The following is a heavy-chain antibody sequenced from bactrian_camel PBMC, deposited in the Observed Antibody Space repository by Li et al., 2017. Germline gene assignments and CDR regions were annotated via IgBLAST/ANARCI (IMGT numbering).Heavy chain of an antibody. Sequence: VQLVESGGGLVQPGGSLRLSCAASKFIFTNYDMSWVRQAPGKGLERVSRINSGGGSAAYSDSVKGRFTISRDNVKNTLYLQMNSLKTEDTAVYYCATDRGYWGLWDWGQGTQVTVS. CDR1: KFIFTNYD. CDR3: ATDRGYWGLWD. CDR2: INSGGGSA. V-gene: IGHV3S40*01. D-gene: IGHD1*01. J-gene: IGHJ4*01.